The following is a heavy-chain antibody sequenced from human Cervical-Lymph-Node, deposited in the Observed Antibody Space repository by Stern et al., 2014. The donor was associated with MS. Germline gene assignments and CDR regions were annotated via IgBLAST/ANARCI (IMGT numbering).Heavy chain of an antibody. J-gene: IGHJ6*02. CDR2: IWYDGSNK. V-gene: IGHV3-33*01. Sequence: VQLVESGGGVVQPGRSLRLSCAASGFTFSSYGMHWVRQAPGKGLEGVAVIWYDGSNKYYADSVKGRFTISRDNSKNTLYLQMNSLRAEDTAVYYCARSMTTVTPYYYYGMDVWGQGTTVTVSS. CDR3: ARSMTTVTPYYYYGMDV. CDR1: GFTFSSYG. D-gene: IGHD4-17*01.